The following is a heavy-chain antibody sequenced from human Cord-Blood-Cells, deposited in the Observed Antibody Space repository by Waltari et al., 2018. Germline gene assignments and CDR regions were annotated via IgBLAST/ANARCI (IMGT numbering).Heavy chain of an antibody. CDR1: GYTFTGYY. CDR2: INPNSGGK. CDR3: AREPGGKGGDY. V-gene: IGHV1-2*02. J-gene: IGHJ4*02. Sequence: QVQLVQSGAEVKKPGASVKVSCKASGYTFTGYYMHWVQQAPGQGLEGRGRINPNSGGKNNAKKFQGRVTRTRNTSISTAYMELSRLRSDDTAVYYWAREPGGKGGDYWGQGTLVTVSS. D-gene: IGHD3-16*01.